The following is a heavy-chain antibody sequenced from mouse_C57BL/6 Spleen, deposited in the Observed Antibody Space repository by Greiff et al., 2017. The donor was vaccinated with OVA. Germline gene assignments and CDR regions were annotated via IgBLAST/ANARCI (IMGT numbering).Heavy chain of an antibody. CDR1: GYTFTSYG. J-gene: IGHJ1*03. CDR3: ARSEDYDYDRYFDV. D-gene: IGHD2-4*01. V-gene: IGHV1-81*01. CDR2: IYPRSGNT. Sequence: QVQLQQSGAELARPGASVKLSCKASGYTFTSYGISWVKQRTGQGLEWIGEIYPRSGNTYYNEKFKGKATLTADKSSSTAYMELRSLTSEDSAVYVCARSEDYDYDRYFDVWGTGTTVTVSS.